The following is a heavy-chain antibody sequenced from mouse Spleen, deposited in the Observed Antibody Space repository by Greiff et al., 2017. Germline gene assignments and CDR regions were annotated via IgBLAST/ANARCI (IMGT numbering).Heavy chain of an antibody. CDR1: GYTFTDYE. CDR2: IDPETGGT. J-gene: IGHJ3*01. V-gene: IGHV1-15*01. D-gene: IGHD2-4*01. Sequence: QVQLQQSGAELVRPGASVTLSCKASGYTFTDYEMHWVKQTPVHGLEWIGAIDPETGGTAYNQKFKGKAILTADKSSSTAYMELRSLTSEDSAVYYCTRGGYDYDVAYWGQGTLVTVSA. CDR3: TRGGYDYDVAY.